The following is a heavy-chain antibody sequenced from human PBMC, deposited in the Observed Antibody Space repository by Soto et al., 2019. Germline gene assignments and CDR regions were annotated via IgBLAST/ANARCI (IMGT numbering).Heavy chain of an antibody. J-gene: IGHJ4*02. CDR3: ARRTVVSLFDY. CDR2: ISYDGSNK. Sequence: QVQLVESGGGVVQPGRSLRLSCAASGFTFSSYAMHWVRQAPGKGLEWVAVISYDGSNKYYADSVKGRFTISSDSSKNTLFLQMNSLTAEDTAVYYCARRTVVSLFDYWGQGTLVTVSS. CDR1: GFTFSSYA. V-gene: IGHV3-30-3*01. D-gene: IGHD4-17*01.